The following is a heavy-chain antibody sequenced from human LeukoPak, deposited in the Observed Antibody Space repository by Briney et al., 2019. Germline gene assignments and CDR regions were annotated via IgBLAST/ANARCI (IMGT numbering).Heavy chain of an antibody. CDR3: AREISGYDYYAGNYYYYMDV. J-gene: IGHJ6*03. Sequence: SETLSLTCTVSGGSISSYYWSWIRQPAGKGLEWIGRIYTSGSTNYNPSLKSRVTMSVDTSKNQFSLKLSSVTAADTAVYYCAREISGYDYYAGNYYYYMDVWGKGTTVTVSS. CDR1: GGSISSYY. V-gene: IGHV4-4*07. D-gene: IGHD5-12*01. CDR2: IYTSGST.